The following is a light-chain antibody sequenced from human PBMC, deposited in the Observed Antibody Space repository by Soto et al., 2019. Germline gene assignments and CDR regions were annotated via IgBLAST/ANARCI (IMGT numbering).Light chain of an antibody. CDR1: QSVSSY. Sequence: EIVLTQSPATLSLSPGESATLXXRASQSVSSYLAWYQQKPGQAPRVXIYSASRRATGFPGRFSGSGSGTDFTLTISSLQSEDLAVYYCQQYNNWPWTFGQGTKVDIK. CDR2: SAS. J-gene: IGKJ1*01. V-gene: IGKV3-15*01. CDR3: QQYNNWPWT.